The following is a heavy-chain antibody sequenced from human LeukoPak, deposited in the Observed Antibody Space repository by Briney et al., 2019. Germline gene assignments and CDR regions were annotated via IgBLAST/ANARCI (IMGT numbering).Heavy chain of an antibody. D-gene: IGHD2-15*01. V-gene: IGHV1-18*01. Sequence: ASVKVSCKASGYTFTRYDISWVRQAPGQGLEWMGWISAYNGNRNYAQKFQGRVTMTRDMSTSTVYMELRSLRSDDTAVYYCARDVSVVAANYDYWGQGTLVTVSS. CDR2: ISAYNGNR. J-gene: IGHJ4*02. CDR3: ARDVSVVAANYDY. CDR1: GYTFTRYD.